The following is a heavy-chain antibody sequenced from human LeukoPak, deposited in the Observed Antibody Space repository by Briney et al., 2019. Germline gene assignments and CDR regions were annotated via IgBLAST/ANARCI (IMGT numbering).Heavy chain of an antibody. CDR1: GYSFTSYW. D-gene: IGHD3-22*01. J-gene: IGHJ3*02. CDR2: IYPGDSDT. CDR3: ARPYYYDSSGYYFGAFDI. V-gene: IGHV5-51*01. Sequence: GESLKISCKGSGYSFTSYWIGWVRQMPGKGLEWMGIIYPGDSDTRYSPSFQGQVTISADKSISTAYLQWSSLKASDTAMYYCARPYYYDSSGYYFGAFDIWGQGTMVTVSS.